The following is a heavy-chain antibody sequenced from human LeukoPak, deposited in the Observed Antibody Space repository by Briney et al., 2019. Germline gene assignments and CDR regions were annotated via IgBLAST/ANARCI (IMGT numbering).Heavy chain of an antibody. J-gene: IGHJ4*02. CDR3: ARGALPLPYSSGWYGAY. CDR1: GYTFTSYA. V-gene: IGHV7-4-1*02. Sequence: ASVKVSCRASGYTFTSYAMNWVRQAPGQGLEWMGWINTNTGNPTYARGFTGRFVFSLDTSVSTAYLQISSLKAEDTAVYYCARGALPLPYSSGWYGAYWGQGTLVTVSS. D-gene: IGHD6-19*01. CDR2: INTNTGNP.